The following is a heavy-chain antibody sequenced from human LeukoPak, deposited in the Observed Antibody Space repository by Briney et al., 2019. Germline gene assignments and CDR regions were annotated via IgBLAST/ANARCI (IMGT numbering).Heavy chain of an antibody. Sequence: GASVKVSCKASGYTFTNYDISWVRQATGQGLEWMGWMNPNSGNTDFAQKSQGRVTMTRNISITTAYMEPSALRSEDTAVYYCARGRGYDFWSNYYYFDYWGQGILVTVSS. D-gene: IGHD3-3*01. V-gene: IGHV1-8*01. J-gene: IGHJ4*02. CDR1: GYTFTNYD. CDR2: MNPNSGNT. CDR3: ARGRGYDFWSNYYYFDY.